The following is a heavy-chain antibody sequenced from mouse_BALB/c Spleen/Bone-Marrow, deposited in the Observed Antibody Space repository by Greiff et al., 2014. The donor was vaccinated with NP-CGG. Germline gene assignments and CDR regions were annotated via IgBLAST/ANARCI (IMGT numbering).Heavy chain of an antibody. Sequence: EVQLQQSGPELVKPGASVKISCKASGYSFTGYFMNWVKQSHGKSLEWIGRINPYNGDTFNNQKFKGKATLTVDKSSSTAHMELLSLTSEDSAVYYCGVPYYYGSSHFDYWGQGTTLTVSS. CDR3: GVPYYYGSSHFDY. CDR1: GYSFTGYF. D-gene: IGHD1-1*01. V-gene: IGHV1-37*01. J-gene: IGHJ2*01. CDR2: INPYNGDT.